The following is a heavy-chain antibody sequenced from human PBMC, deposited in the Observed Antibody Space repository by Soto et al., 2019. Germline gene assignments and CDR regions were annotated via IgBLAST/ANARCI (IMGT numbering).Heavy chain of an antibody. CDR3: ARQAAADYDILTGPSWVDWFDP. CDR2: IYPGDSDT. CDR1: GYSFTSYW. J-gene: IGHJ5*02. V-gene: IGHV5-51*01. Sequence: PGESLKISCKGSGYSFTSYWIGWVRQMPGKGLEWMGIIYPGDSDTRYSPSFQGQVTISADKSISTAYLQWSSLKASDTAMYYCARQAAADYDILTGPSWVDWFDPWGQGTLVTVSS. D-gene: IGHD3-9*01.